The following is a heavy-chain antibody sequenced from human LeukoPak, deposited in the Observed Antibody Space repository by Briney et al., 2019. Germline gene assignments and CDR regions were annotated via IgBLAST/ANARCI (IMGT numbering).Heavy chain of an antibody. V-gene: IGHV5-51*01. D-gene: IGHD1-26*01. CDR1: GYSFTSYW. CDR2: IYPGDSDT. CDR3: ARHLPTNSGSLESWFDP. Sequence: GESLKISCKGSGYSFTSYWIGWVRQMPGKGLEWMGIIYPGDSDTRYSPSFQGQVTISADKSISTAYLQWSSLKASDTAMYYCARHLPTNSGSLESWFDPWGQGTLVTVSS. J-gene: IGHJ5*02.